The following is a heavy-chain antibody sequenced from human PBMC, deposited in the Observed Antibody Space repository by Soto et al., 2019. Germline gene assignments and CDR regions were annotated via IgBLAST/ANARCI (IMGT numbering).Heavy chain of an antibody. CDR3: ARADVMLVAISTTLIDS. J-gene: IGHJ4*02. CDR2: INGGNGGT. D-gene: IGHD2-8*02. V-gene: IGHV3-23*01. CDR1: GFTFVNDA. Sequence: EVQLLESGGGLVQPGGSLRLSCAASGFTFVNDAMTWVRQAPGKGLEGVSTINGGNGGTYYADSVKGRFTISRYNYHNTPYLHMSSLRSEDTAIYYCARADVMLVAISTTLIDSWCQGTLVTVSS.